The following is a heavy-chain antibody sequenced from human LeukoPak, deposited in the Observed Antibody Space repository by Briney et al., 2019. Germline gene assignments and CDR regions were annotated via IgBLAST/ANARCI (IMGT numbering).Heavy chain of an antibody. CDR3: ARAPVDTAMGIDY. CDR2: ISGSGGST. CDR1: GFTFSSYA. J-gene: IGHJ4*02. D-gene: IGHD5-18*01. Sequence: PGGSLRLSCAASGFTFSSYAMSWVRQAPGKGLEWVSAISGSGGSTYYADSVKGRFTISRDNAKNSLYLQMNSLRDEDTAVYYCARAPVDTAMGIDYWGQGTLVTVSS. V-gene: IGHV3-23*01.